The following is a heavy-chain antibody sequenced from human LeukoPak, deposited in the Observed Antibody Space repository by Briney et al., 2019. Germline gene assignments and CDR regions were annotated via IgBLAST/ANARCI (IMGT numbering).Heavy chain of an antibody. V-gene: IGHV3-48*04. CDR1: GFTFSSYS. J-gene: IGHJ3*02. D-gene: IGHD2-21*02. CDR3: ARDELPLAYCGGDCYMQGAFDI. CDR2: ISSSSSTI. Sequence: GGSLRLSCAASGFTFSSYSMNWVRQAPGKGLEWVSYISSSSSTIYYADSVKGRFTISRDNAKNSLYLQMNSLRAEDTAVYYCARDELPLAYCGGDCYMQGAFDIWGQGTMVTVSS.